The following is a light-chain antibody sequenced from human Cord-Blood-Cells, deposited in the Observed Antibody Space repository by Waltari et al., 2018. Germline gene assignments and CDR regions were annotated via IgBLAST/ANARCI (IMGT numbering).Light chain of an antibody. Sequence: DLQLNYSRSSVSASVGDRVTITCPASQSIRSYLSWYQQKQGKAPKRQIYAASSSQSGVPSRFSGSVSGTDFTLTISSLQPEDFATYYCQQSYRTPPALGGGTKVGIK. V-gene: IGKV1-39*01. CDR2: AAS. CDR1: QSIRSY. J-gene: IGKJ4*01. CDR3: QQSYRTPPA.